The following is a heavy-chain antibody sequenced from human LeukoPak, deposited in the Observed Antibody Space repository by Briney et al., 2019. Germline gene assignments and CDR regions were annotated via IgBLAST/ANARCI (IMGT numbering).Heavy chain of an antibody. J-gene: IGHJ4*02. Sequence: GRSLRLFCAASGFTFSSYGMHWVRQAPGKGLEWVAVISYDGSNKYYADSVKGRFTISRDNSKNTLYLQMNSLRAEDTAVYYCAKGRSVVVAANLYYFDYWGQGTLVTVSS. D-gene: IGHD2-15*01. CDR1: GFTFSSYG. CDR2: ISYDGSNK. V-gene: IGHV3-30*18. CDR3: AKGRSVVVAANLYYFDY.